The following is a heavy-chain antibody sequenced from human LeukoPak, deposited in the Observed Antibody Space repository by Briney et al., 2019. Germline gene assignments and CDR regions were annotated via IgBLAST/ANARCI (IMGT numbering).Heavy chain of an antibody. Sequence: SETLSLTCTVSDGSISPHYWSWIRQPPGKGLEWVGHISHSGSTSYNPSLKSRLTISIDTSKNQFSLKLTSVTAADTAVYFCARHLAPGSGYLTLDYWGPGTLVAVSS. CDR2: ISHSGST. V-gene: IGHV4-59*08. J-gene: IGHJ4*02. CDR3: ARHLAPGSGYLTLDY. D-gene: IGHD3-22*01. CDR1: DGSISPHY.